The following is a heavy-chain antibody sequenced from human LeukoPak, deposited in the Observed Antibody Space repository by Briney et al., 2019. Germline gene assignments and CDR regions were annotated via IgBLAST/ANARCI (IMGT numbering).Heavy chain of an antibody. J-gene: IGHJ3*02. V-gene: IGHV1-69*13. D-gene: IGHD3-16*02. Sequence: SVKVSCKASGGTFSSYAIGWVRQAPGQGLEWMGGIIPIFGTANYAQKFQGRVTITADESTSTAYMELSSLRSEDTAVYYCATRPESSYDYVWGSYRFDAFDIWGQGTMVTVSS. CDR3: ATRPESSYDYVWGSYRFDAFDI. CDR1: GGTFSSYA. CDR2: IIPIFGTA.